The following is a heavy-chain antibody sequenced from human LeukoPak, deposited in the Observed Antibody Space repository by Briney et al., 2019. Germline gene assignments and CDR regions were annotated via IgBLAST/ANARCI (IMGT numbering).Heavy chain of an antibody. Sequence: SETLSLTCTVSGDSISSSSYYWGWIRQPPGKGLEWIGSIYNSGSTYYNPSLKSRVTISIDTSKNQFSLKLSSVTAADTAVYYCARANSPTNYYDSSGYSLFFDYWGQGTLVTVSS. J-gene: IGHJ4*02. CDR1: GDSISSSSYY. CDR2: IYNSGST. D-gene: IGHD3-22*01. V-gene: IGHV4-39*07. CDR3: ARANSPTNYYDSSGYSLFFDY.